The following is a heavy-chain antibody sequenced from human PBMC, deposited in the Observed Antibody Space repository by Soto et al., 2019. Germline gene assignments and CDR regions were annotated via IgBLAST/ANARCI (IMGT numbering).Heavy chain of an antibody. Sequence: EVQLLESGGGLVQPGGSLRLSCAASGFTFSSYAMSWVRQAPGKGLEWVSAISGSGGSTYYADSVKGRFTISRDNSKNTLYLQMNSLRAEGTAVYYCAKALWFGELGFRSGFDYWGQGTLVTVSS. D-gene: IGHD3-10*01. J-gene: IGHJ4*02. CDR2: ISGSGGST. CDR1: GFTFSSYA. CDR3: AKALWFGELGFRSGFDY. V-gene: IGHV3-23*01.